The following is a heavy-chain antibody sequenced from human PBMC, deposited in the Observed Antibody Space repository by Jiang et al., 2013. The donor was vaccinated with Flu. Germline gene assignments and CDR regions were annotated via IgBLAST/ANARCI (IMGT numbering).Heavy chain of an antibody. CDR3: ARDQVYNSGFDY. J-gene: IGHJ4*02. CDR1: GDSVSSNSAI. V-gene: IGHV6-1*01. CDR2: TYYRSKWYN. Sequence: QTLSLTCAISGDSVSSNSAIWNWIRQSPSRGLEWPGRTYYRSKWYNDYAISVKSRLTINPDTSKNQFSLQLNSVTPEDTAVYYCARDQVYNSGFDYWGQGTLVTVSS. D-gene: IGHD6-19*01.